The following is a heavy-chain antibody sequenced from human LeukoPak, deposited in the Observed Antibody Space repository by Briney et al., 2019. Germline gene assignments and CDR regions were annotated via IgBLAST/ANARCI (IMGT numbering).Heavy chain of an antibody. V-gene: IGHV3-30*03. CDR2: ISYDGSNK. Sequence: GGSLRLSCAASGFTFSSYGMHWVRQAPGKGLEWVAVISYDGSNKYYADSVKGRFTISRDNSKNTLYLQMNSLRAEDTAVYYCARAVARVLGAFDIWGQGTMVTVSS. J-gene: IGHJ3*02. D-gene: IGHD6-19*01. CDR3: ARAVARVLGAFDI. CDR1: GFTFSSYG.